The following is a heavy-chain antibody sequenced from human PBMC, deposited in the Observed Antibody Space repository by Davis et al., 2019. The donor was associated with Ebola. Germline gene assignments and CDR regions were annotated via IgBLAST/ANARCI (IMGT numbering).Heavy chain of an antibody. J-gene: IGHJ4*02. V-gene: IGHV3-15*01. Sequence: GESLKISCTASGFTVDTNYMNWVRQAPGKGLEWVGRIRSNSDGGTADYAAPVKGRFIISRDDSKNTLYLEMNSLKTEDTALYYCTTGDYGANWGQGTLVTVSS. CDR1: GFTVDTNY. CDR3: TTGDYGAN. CDR2: IRSNSDGGTA. D-gene: IGHD4-23*01.